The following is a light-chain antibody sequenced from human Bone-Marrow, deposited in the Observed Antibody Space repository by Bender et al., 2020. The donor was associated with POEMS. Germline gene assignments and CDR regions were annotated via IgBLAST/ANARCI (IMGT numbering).Light chain of an antibody. CDR1: SSNIGAHA. CDR3: AIWDDSLNGWV. V-gene: IGLV1-44*01. J-gene: IGLJ3*02. CDR2: SSH. Sequence: QSVLTQPPSASGTPGQRVTISCSGGSSNIGAHAVNWYQHLPGTAPKLLIYSSHRRPSEVPDRFSGSRSGTSASLAISGLQSEDGAEYYCAIWDDSLNGWVFGGGTKLTVL.